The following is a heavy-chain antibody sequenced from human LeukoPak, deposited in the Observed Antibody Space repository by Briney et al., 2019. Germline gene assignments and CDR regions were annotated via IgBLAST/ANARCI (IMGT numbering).Heavy chain of an antibody. V-gene: IGHV4-34*01. CDR1: GGSFSGYY. CDR2: INHSGST. CDR3: ARARANWGRGYFDY. Sequence: SETLSLTCAVYGGSFSGYYWSWIRQPPGKGLEWIGEINHSGSTNYNPSLKSRVTISVDTSKNQFSLELNSVTAADTAVYYCARARANWGRGYFDYWGQGTLVTVSS. D-gene: IGHD7-27*01. J-gene: IGHJ4*02.